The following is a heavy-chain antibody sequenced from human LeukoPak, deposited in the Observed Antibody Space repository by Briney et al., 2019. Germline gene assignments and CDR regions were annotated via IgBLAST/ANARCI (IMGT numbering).Heavy chain of an antibody. J-gene: IGHJ6*03. V-gene: IGHV4-4*07. Sequence: SETLSLTCTVSGGSISSYYWSWIRQPAGKGLEWIGRIYTSGSTNYNPSLKSRVTMSVDTSKNQFSLKLSSVTAADTAVYYCARDKVQVVPAAPREYYYYYYMDVWGKGTPVTVSS. CDR1: GGSISSYY. D-gene: IGHD2-2*01. CDR3: ARDKVQVVPAAPREYYYYYYMDV. CDR2: IYTSGST.